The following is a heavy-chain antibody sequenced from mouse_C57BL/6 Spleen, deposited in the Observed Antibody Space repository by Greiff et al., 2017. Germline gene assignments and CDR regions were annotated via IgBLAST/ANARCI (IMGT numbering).Heavy chain of an antibody. Sequence: VQLQESGPGLVQPSQSLSITCTVSGFSLTSYGVHWVRQSPGKGLEWLGVIWRGGSTDYNAAFISRLSISKDNSTSQVFFKMNSLQADDTAIYYCARGGGYSDFDYWGQGTTLTVSS. D-gene: IGHD2-3*01. CDR3: ARGGGYSDFDY. CDR1: GFSLTSYG. CDR2: IWRGGST. J-gene: IGHJ2*01. V-gene: IGHV2-2*01.